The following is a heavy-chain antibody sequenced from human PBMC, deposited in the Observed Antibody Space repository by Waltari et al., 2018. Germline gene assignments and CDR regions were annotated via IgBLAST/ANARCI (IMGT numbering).Heavy chain of an antibody. CDR2: IKQDGGEK. CDR1: AFTLRTYW. CDR3: AKDNWGRPGGIDGFDV. D-gene: IGHD7-27*01. V-gene: IGHV3-7*01. J-gene: IGHJ3*01. Sequence: EVQLVESGGGLVRPGGALPRSWEASAFTLRTYWISWVRQAPGKGLEWVANIKQDGGEKKYLGSVRGRFTISRDNAKNSVYLQMNSLRAEDTAVYYCAKDNWGRPGGIDGFDVWGQGTMVTVSS.